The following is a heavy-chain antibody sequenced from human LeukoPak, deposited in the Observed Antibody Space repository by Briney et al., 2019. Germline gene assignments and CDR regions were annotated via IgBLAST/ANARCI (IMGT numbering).Heavy chain of an antibody. CDR2: INPTGGST. J-gene: IGHJ4*02. D-gene: IGHD5-18*01. V-gene: IGHV1-46*03. CDR3: ASREDSYGYFDY. Sequence: GASVKVSCKASGYTFPSYFMHWVRQAPGQGLEWMGIINPTGGSTTYAQKFQGRVTMTRDTSTSTVYMELSSLRSEDTAVYYCASREDSYGYFDYWGQGTLVTVSS. CDR1: GYTFPSYF.